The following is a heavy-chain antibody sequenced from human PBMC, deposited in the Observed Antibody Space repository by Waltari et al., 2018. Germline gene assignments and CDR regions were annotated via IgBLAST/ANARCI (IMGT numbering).Heavy chain of an antibody. J-gene: IGHJ4*02. CDR3: AREGDGYNRNFDY. Sequence: EVQLVESGGGLVQPGGSLRLSCAASGYTFGSYSMTWVRQAPGKGLEWVSYISYSGGTVYYADSVKGRFTISRDNAKNSLFLQMNSLRAEDTAMYYCAREGDGYNRNFDYWGQGTLVTVSS. CDR1: GYTFGSYS. V-gene: IGHV3-48*04. CDR2: ISYSGGTV. D-gene: IGHD5-12*01.